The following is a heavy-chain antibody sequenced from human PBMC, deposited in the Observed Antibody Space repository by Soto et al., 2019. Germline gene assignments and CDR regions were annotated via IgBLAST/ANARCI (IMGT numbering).Heavy chain of an antibody. D-gene: IGHD3-22*01. Sequence: GGSLRLSCAASGFTFGNYDMSWVRQAPGKGLEWVSAISGSGGSTYYADSVKGRFTISRDNSKNTLYLQMNSLRAEDTAVYYCAKARKWLSTAIDYWGQGTLVTVSS. J-gene: IGHJ4*02. CDR3: AKARKWLSTAIDY. CDR1: GFTFGNYD. V-gene: IGHV3-23*01. CDR2: ISGSGGST.